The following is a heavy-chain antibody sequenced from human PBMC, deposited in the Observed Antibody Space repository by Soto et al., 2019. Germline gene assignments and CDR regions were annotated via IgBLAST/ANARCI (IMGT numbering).Heavy chain of an antibody. D-gene: IGHD6-13*01. J-gene: IGHJ5*02. CDR3: ARVLQQLVLVGWFDP. V-gene: IGHV1-18*01. CDR2: ISAYNGNT. CDR1: GYTFTSYG. Sequence: QVQLVQSGAEVKKPGASVKVSCKASGYTFTSYGISWVRQAPGQGLEWMGWISAYNGNTNYAQKLQGRVTMTTDTSTSTANMELRSLRSDDTAVYYGARVLQQLVLVGWFDPWGQGTLVTVSS.